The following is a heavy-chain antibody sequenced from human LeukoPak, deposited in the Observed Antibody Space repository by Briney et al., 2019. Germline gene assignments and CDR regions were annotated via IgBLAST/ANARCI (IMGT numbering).Heavy chain of an antibody. CDR1: GFIFSDYW. J-gene: IGHJ4*02. V-gene: IGHV3-7*01. CDR2: INEDGSAQ. Sequence: GGALRLSCAATGFIFSDYWMNWVRQVPGKGLEWVANINEDGSAQDYVDSGRGRFSISRDNAKNSLYLQMNSLRVEDTAIYYCATRESSMARSHWGQGTLVTVSS. CDR3: ATRESSMARSH. D-gene: IGHD3-10*01.